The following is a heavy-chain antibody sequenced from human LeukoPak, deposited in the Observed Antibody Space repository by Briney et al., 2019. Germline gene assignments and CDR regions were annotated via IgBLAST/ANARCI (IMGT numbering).Heavy chain of an antibody. CDR3: ARYYYGSGSYYYFDY. Sequence: SETLSLTCTVSGGSISSSTYCWGWIRQPPGKGLEWIGNIYYSGSTYYNPSLKSRVTISVDTSKNQFSLRLNSVTAADTAVYYCARYYYGSGSYYYFDYWGQGTLVTVSS. V-gene: IGHV4-39*01. D-gene: IGHD3-10*01. J-gene: IGHJ4*02. CDR1: GGSISSSTYC. CDR2: IYYSGST.